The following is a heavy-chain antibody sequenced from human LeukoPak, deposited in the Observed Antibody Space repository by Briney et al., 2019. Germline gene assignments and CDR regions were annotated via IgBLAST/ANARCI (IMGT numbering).Heavy chain of an antibody. J-gene: IGHJ3*02. CDR2: ISWNSGSL. V-gene: IGHV3-9*01. Sequence: LPGGSLRLSCTASGFKFADFSMPWVRQVPGKGLEWVSGISWNSGSLAYADSVRGRFTISRDSAKNSLYLQMNSLRAEDTAVYYCAREWELLDAFDIWGQGTMVTVSS. D-gene: IGHD1-26*01. CDR1: GFKFADFS. CDR3: AREWELLDAFDI.